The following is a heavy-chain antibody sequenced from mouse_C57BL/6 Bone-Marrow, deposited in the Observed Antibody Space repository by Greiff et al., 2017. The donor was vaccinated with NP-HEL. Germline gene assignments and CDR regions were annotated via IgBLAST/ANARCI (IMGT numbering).Heavy chain of an antibody. CDR1: GYTFTSYW. Sequence: VQLQQPGAELVRPGTSVKLSCKASGYTFTSYWMHWVKQRPGQGLEWIGVIDPSDSYTNYNQKFKGKATLTVDTSSSTAYMQLSSLTSEDSAVYYCATLYCWGQGTTLTVSS. D-gene: IGHD2-3*01. CDR3: ATLYC. J-gene: IGHJ2*01. V-gene: IGHV1-59*01. CDR2: IDPSDSYT.